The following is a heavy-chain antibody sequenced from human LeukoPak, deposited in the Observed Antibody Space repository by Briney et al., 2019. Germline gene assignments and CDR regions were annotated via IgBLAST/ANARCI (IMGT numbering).Heavy chain of an antibody. J-gene: IGHJ3*01. CDR2: ISYDGSNK. Sequence: GGFLRLSCAASGFTFDDYGMSWVRQAPGKGLEWVAVISYDGSNKYYADSVKGRFTISRDNSKNTLYLQMNSLRAEDTAVYYCAKESKGSESSFDLWGQGTMVTVSS. V-gene: IGHV3-30*18. CDR1: GFTFDDYG. D-gene: IGHD3-10*01. CDR3: AKESKGSESSFDL.